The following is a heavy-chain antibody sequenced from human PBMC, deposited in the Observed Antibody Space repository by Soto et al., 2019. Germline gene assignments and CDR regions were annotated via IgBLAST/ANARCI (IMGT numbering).Heavy chain of an antibody. Sequence: GGSLRLSCAASGFTFSSYAMTWVRQAPGKGLDWVSAISGSGSSTYYAASVKGRFTISRDNSKNTLYLQMNSLRAEDTAVYYCAKGLAAFYYYGMDVWGQGTTVTVSS. D-gene: IGHD3-9*01. V-gene: IGHV3-23*01. CDR1: GFTFSSYA. J-gene: IGHJ6*02. CDR3: AKGLAAFYYYGMDV. CDR2: ISGSGSST.